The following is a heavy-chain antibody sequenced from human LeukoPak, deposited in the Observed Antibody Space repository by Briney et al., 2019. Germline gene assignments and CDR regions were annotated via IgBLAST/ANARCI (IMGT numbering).Heavy chain of an antibody. Sequence: GGSLRLSCAASGFTFRSYAMSWVRQAPGKGLEWVSAISGSGGSTYYADSVKGRFTISRDNSKNTLYLQMNSLRAEDTAVYYCAKDQSQDIVVVPAANYYYYGMDVWGQGTTVTVSS. D-gene: IGHD2-2*01. CDR3: AKDQSQDIVVVPAANYYYYGMDV. CDR2: ISGSGGST. V-gene: IGHV3-23*01. J-gene: IGHJ6*02. CDR1: GFTFRSYA.